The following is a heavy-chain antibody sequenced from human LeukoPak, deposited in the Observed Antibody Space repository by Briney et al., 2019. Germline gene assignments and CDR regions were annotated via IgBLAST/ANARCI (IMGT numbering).Heavy chain of an antibody. J-gene: IGHJ5*02. Sequence: SETLSLTCTVSGGSISSSSYYWGWIRQPPGKGLEWIGSIYYSGSTYYNPSLKSRVTISVDTSKNQFSLKLSSVTAADTAVYYCARGTEYYDSRGDWFDPWGQGTLVTVSS. CDR3: ARGTEYYDSRGDWFDP. CDR1: GGSISSSSYY. CDR2: IYYSGST. D-gene: IGHD3-22*01. V-gene: IGHV4-39*07.